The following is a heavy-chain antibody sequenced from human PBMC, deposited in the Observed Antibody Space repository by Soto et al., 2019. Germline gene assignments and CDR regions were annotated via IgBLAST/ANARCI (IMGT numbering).Heavy chain of an antibody. D-gene: IGHD3-22*01. CDR1: GFTFSSYA. J-gene: IGHJ4*02. CDR3: AKRDYYDSSAYYYWYYFDY. Sequence: GGSLRLSCAASGFTFSSYAMSWVRQAPGKGLEWVSAISGSGGSTYYADSVKGRFTISRDNSKNTLYLQMNSLRAEDTAVYYCAKRDYYDSSAYYYWYYFDYWGQGTLVTVSS. CDR2: ISGSGGST. V-gene: IGHV3-23*01.